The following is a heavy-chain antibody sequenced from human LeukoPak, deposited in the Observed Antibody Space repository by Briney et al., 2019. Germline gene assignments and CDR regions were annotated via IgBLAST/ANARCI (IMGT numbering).Heavy chain of an antibody. Sequence: PSETLSLTCTVSGDSISSSRSYWGWIRQPPGKGLEWIGSIYYSGSTYYNTSLKSRVTISVDTSKNQFSLKLSSVTAADTAVYYCASEDYDILTGLDYWGQGTLVTVSS. CDR1: GDSISSSRSY. CDR3: ASEDYDILTGLDY. D-gene: IGHD3-9*01. V-gene: IGHV4-39*07. J-gene: IGHJ4*02. CDR2: IYYSGST.